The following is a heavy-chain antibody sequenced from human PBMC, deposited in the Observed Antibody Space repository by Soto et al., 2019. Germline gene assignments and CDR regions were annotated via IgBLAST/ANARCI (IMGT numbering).Heavy chain of an antibody. D-gene: IGHD1-26*01. V-gene: IGHV4-34*01. CDR1: VGPFSGHY. CDR2: ITHSGVT. J-gene: IGHJ4*02. Sequence: QVQLQQWGAGLLKPSETLSLTCVVCVGPFSGHYWSWIRQPPGKGLEWLVEITHSGVTNYNPSLKSRVTMSVDASRNQISVKLSSATATDSAVYYCPRAGGSYARGFDYWGQGALVTISP. CDR3: PRAGGSYARGFDY.